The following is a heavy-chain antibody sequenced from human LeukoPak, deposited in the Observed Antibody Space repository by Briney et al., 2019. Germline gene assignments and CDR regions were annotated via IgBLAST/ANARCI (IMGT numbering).Heavy chain of an antibody. D-gene: IGHD3-22*01. CDR3: ARAEVPTYYYDSSGSYYFDY. CDR2: IIPIFGTA. V-gene: IGHV1-69*13. Sequence: SVTVSCKASGGTFSSYAISWVRQAPGQGLEWMGGIIPIFGTANYAQKFQGRVRITADESTSTAYMEPSSLRSEDTAVYYCARAEVPTYYYDSSGSYYFDYWGQGTLVTVSS. CDR1: GGTFSSYA. J-gene: IGHJ4*02.